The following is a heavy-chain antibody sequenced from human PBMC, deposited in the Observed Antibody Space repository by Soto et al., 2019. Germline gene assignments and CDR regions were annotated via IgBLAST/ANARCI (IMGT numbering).Heavy chain of an antibody. CDR3: ARIPVDTYMINWFDP. J-gene: IGHJ5*02. D-gene: IGHD5-18*01. CDR1: GGSVSSGDYY. Sequence: PWETLSLTCTVSGGSVSSGDYYWSWIRQPPGKGLEWIGYIYYSGSTNYNPSLKSRVSISLDTSKNQFSLRLTSVTAADTAVYYCARIPVDTYMINWFDPWGQGTLVTV. CDR2: IYYSGST. V-gene: IGHV4-61*08.